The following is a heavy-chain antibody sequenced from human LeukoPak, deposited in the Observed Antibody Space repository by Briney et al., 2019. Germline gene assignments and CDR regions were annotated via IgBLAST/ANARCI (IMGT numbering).Heavy chain of an antibody. CDR3: ARDRMVRGVPIDAFDI. CDR1: GFTFSDYY. V-gene: IGHV3-11*04. J-gene: IGHJ3*02. Sequence: PGGSLRLSCAASGFTFSDYYMSWIRQAPGKGLEWVSYISSSGSTIYYADSVKGRFTISRDNSKNTLYLQMNSLRAEDTAVYYCARDRMVRGVPIDAFDIWGQGTMVTVSS. D-gene: IGHD3-10*01. CDR2: ISSSGSTI.